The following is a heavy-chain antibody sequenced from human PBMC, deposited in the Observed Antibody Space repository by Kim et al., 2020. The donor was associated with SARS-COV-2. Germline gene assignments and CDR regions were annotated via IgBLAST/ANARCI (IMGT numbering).Heavy chain of an antibody. CDR2: ISVRGGST. J-gene: IGHJ3*02. V-gene: IGHV3-23*01. CDR1: GFTFSSYA. Sequence: GGSLRLSCAASGFTFSSYAMSWVRQAPGKGLEWASPISVRGGSTYYADSVKGRFTISRDNSKNTRYLQMNSLRAEDTAEYYCAKLGYCSSTSCYTAFYIWGQGTMVTVSS. D-gene: IGHD2-2*02. CDR3: AKLGYCSSTSCYTAFYI.